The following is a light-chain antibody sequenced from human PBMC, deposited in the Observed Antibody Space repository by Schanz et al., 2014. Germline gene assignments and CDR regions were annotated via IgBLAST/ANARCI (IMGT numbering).Light chain of an antibody. CDR1: QSVSNNY. Sequence: EIVLTQSPGTLSLSPGERATLSCRASQSVSNNYLAWYQQIPGQAPRLLIYGASRRATGIPDRFSGSGSGTDFTLTISRLEPEDFAAYFCQLYNNWRRTFGQGTKVEIK. J-gene: IGKJ1*01. CDR2: GAS. CDR3: QLYNNWRRT. V-gene: IGKV3-20*01.